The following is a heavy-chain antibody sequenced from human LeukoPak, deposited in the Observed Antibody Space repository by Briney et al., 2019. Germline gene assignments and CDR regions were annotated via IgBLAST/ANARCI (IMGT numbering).Heavy chain of an antibody. V-gene: IGHV4-34*01. D-gene: IGHD6-13*01. Sequence: SETLSLTCAVYGGSFSGYYWSWIRQPPGKGLEWIGEINHSGSTNYNPSLKSRVTISVDTSKNQFSLRLMSVTAADTAVYYCARLVGSSWYREVLLGRDYWGQGTLVTVSS. CDR1: GGSFSGYY. CDR3: ARLVGSSWYREVLLGRDY. J-gene: IGHJ4*02. CDR2: INHSGST.